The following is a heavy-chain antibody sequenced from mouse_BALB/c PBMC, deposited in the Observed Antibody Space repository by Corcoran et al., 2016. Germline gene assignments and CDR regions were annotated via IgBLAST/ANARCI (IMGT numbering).Heavy chain of an antibody. J-gene: IGHJ4*01. CDR1: GYTFTNYG. CDR2: INTYTGEP. CDR3: ARSGDGYYAMDY. Sequence: QIQLVQSGPELKKPGETVKISCKAYGYTFTNYGMNWVKQAPGKGLKWMGWINTYTGEPTYADDFKGRFAFSLETSASTAYLQINNLKNEDTATYFCARSGDGYYAMDYWGQGTSVTVSS. D-gene: IGHD2-3*01. V-gene: IGHV9-3-1*01.